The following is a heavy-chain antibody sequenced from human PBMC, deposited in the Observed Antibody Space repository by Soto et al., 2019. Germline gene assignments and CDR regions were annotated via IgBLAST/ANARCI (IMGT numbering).Heavy chain of an antibody. V-gene: IGHV3-33*01. CDR1: GFTFSSYG. D-gene: IGHD6-13*01. CDR3: ARAQCTTGAVGTACYFDY. Sequence: GVSLRLSCAASGFTFSSYGMHWVRQAPGKGLEWVALIWYDGSNKYYADSVKGRFTISRDNSKNTLYLQMNSLRAEDTAVYYCARAQCTTGAVGTACYFDYWGQGTLVTVSS. CDR2: IWYDGSNK. J-gene: IGHJ4*02.